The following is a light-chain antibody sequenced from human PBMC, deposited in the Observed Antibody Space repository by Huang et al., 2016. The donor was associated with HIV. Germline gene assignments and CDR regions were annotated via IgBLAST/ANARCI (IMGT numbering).Light chain of an antibody. Sequence: EIGMTQSPATLSVFPGDRATLSCRASQNINSNLAWYQQRPGQAPRLLIYAASTRATGVHARFSGSVSGTEFTLTINSLQSEDFAVYYCQQYNKWPLSFGGGTKVEI. V-gene: IGKV3-15*01. CDR1: QNINSN. CDR2: AAS. CDR3: QQYNKWPLS. J-gene: IGKJ4*01.